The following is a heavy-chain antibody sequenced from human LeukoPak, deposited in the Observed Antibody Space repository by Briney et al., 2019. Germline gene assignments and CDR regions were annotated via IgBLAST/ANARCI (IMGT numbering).Heavy chain of an antibody. CDR1: GGSFSGYY. CDR2: INHSGST. J-gene: IGHJ4*02. V-gene: IGHV4-34*01. CDR3: ARCRFGKQIDY. Sequence: PSETLSLTCAVYGGSFSGYYWSWIRQPPGKGLEWIGEINHSGSTNYNPSLKSRVTISVDTSKNQSSLKLSSVTAADTAVYYCARCRFGKQIDYWGQGTLVTVSS. D-gene: IGHD3-10*01.